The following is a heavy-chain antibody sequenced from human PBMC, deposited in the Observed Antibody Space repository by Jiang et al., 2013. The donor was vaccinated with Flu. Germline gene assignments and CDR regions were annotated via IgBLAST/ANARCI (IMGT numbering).Heavy chain of an antibody. D-gene: IGHD1-26*01. CDR2: IYSGGST. Sequence: VQLVESGGGLVQPGGSLRPSCAASGFTVSSNYMSWVRQAPGKGLEWVSVIYSGGSTYYADSVKGRFTISRDNSKNTLYLQMNSLRAEDTAVYYCARVPSGSYSYFDYWGQGTLVTVSS. CDR3: ARVPSGSYSYFDY. J-gene: IGHJ4*02. V-gene: IGHV3-66*01. CDR1: GFTVSSNY.